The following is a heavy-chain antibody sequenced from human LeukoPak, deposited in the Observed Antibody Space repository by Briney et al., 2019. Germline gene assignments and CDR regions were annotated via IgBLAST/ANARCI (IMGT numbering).Heavy chain of an antibody. Sequence: SETLSLTCTVSGGSISSSSYYWGWIRQPPGKGLEWIGSIYYSGSTYYNPSLKSRVTISLDTSKNQFSLNLKSVTAADTAVYYCARDGAAVAATYYYYYMDVWGKGTTVTVSS. D-gene: IGHD6-19*01. J-gene: IGHJ6*03. CDR3: ARDGAAVAATYYYYYMDV. CDR1: GGSISSSSYY. CDR2: IYYSGST. V-gene: IGHV4-39*07.